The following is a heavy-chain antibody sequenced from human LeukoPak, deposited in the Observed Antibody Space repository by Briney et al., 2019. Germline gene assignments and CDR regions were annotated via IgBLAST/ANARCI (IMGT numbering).Heavy chain of an antibody. CDR1: GFTFDDYA. CDR3: TKDIERCENSPHFDN. D-gene: IGHD1/OR15-1a*01. Sequence: GGSLRLSCATSGFTFDDYAMHWVRQAPGKGLEWVSLISGDGGNTYYADSVKGRFTISTDNTNNSLYLHLNSLRTEDPAFYFCTKDIERCENSPHFDNWGQGTLVTVSS. J-gene: IGHJ4*02. CDR2: ISGDGGNT. V-gene: IGHV3-43*02.